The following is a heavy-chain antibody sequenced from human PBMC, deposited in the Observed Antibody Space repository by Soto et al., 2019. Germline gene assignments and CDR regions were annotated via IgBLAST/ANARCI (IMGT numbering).Heavy chain of an antibody. Sequence: QVQLVQSGAEVKKPGSSVKVSCKASGGTFSSYAISWVRQAPGQGLEWMGGIIPIFGTANYAQKFQGRVTITAEESTSTAYMELSSQRSKDTAVYYCAREGYGSGSNWFCPWGQGTMVTVCS. CDR3: AREGYGSGSNWFCP. CDR1: GGTFSSYA. CDR2: IIPIFGTA. J-gene: IGHJ5*02. V-gene: IGHV1-69*01. D-gene: IGHD3-10*01.